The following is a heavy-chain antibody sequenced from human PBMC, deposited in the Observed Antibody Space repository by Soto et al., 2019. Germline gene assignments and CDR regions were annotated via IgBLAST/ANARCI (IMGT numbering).Heavy chain of an antibody. CDR3: ARDGGSHSGGIDY. CDR1: GGTFNSYS. V-gene: IGHV1-69*01. J-gene: IGHJ4*02. D-gene: IGHD1-26*01. Sequence: QVQLVQSGAEVKKPGSSVKVSCKASGGTFNSYSINWVRQAPGQGLEWMGEIIPIFGTANYAQKFQGRVTTTADEYTSTAYMELSSLRSEDAAVYYCARDGGSHSGGIDYWGQGTLVTVSS. CDR2: IIPIFGTA.